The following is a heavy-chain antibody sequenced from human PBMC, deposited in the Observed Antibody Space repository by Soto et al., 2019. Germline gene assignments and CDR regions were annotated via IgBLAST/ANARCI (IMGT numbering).Heavy chain of an antibody. CDR3: AREVMDTVTPEAEYYFDH. D-gene: IGHD4-17*01. V-gene: IGHV4-30-4*01. CDR2: IYYTGST. CDR1: GGSINSGDYY. Sequence: QVHLQESGPGLVKPSQTLSLTCTVSGGSINSGDYYWSWIRQTPGKGLEWLGYIYYTGSTFYNPSLKSRITISIDTSKNQFSLKVTSWTAADTAVYFCAREVMDTVTPEAEYYFDHWGQGTLVTVSS. J-gene: IGHJ4*02.